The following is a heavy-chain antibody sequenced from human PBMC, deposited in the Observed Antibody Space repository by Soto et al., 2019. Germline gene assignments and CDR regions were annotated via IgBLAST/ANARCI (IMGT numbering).Heavy chain of an antibody. Sequence: SGPTLVNPTQTLTLTCTLSGLSLSTSGVGVGWIRQPPGKALEWLALIYWDDDKRYSSSLKSRLTITKDTSKNQVVLTVANVDPVDTATYYCAHTYETSWRNFGYWAQGILVTVSS. J-gene: IGHJ4*02. CDR3: AHTYETSWRNFGY. CDR1: GLSLSTSGVG. V-gene: IGHV2-5*02. CDR2: IYWDDDK. D-gene: IGHD3-22*01.